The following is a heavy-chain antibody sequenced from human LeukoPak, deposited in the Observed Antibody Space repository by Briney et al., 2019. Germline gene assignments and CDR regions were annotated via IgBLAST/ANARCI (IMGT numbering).Heavy chain of an antibody. V-gene: IGHV4-61*02. CDR3: ARHVAAAGPYPYALDI. CDR2: IYTSGST. J-gene: IGHJ3*02. Sequence: SETLSLTCTVSGGSISSGSYYWSWIRQPAGKGLEWIGRIYTSGSTNYNPSLKSRVTISIDTSKNQFSLKLTSVTAADTAVYFCARHVAAAGPYPYALDIWGQGTMVTVSS. D-gene: IGHD6-13*01. CDR1: GGSISSGSYY.